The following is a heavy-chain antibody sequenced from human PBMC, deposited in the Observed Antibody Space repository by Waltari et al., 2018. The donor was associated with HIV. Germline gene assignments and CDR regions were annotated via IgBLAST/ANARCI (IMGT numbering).Heavy chain of an antibody. CDR1: GFTFDIYA. Sequence: EVQLVESGGGLVQPGRSLRLSCAASGFTFDIYAMHWVRPAPGKGLEVVSGIASHGAYADYSDSVKGRFTISRDNAKNSLYLQMNSLRSLDTALYYCAKGMAGWYGDAFDIWGQGTLVTVSS. V-gene: IGHV3-9*01. J-gene: IGHJ3*02. CDR3: AKGMAGWYGDAFDI. CDR2: IASHGAYA. D-gene: IGHD6-19*01.